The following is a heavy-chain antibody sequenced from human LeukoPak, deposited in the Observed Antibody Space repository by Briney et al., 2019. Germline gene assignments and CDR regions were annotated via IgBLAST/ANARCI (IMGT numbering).Heavy chain of an antibody. D-gene: IGHD6-6*01. Sequence: PSETLSLTCAVYGESFSDYYWSWIRQSPAKGLEWMGESNHSGSTNYNPSLKSRGTISVDTSKSQFSLKLNSIIAADTAVYYCARVDSWSSIDSWGQGTLVTVSS. CDR1: GESFSDYY. CDR3: ARVDSWSSIDS. J-gene: IGHJ4*02. V-gene: IGHV4-34*01. CDR2: SNHSGST.